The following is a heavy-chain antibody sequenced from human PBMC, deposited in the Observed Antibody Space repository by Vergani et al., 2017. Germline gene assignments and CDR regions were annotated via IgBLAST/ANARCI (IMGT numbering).Heavy chain of an antibody. J-gene: IGHJ2*01. D-gene: IGHD6-19*01. CDR2: IYYTGNT. Sequence: QVQLQESGPGLVKPSETLSLTCTVSGGSFTNYYWSWIRQPPGKGLEWGGHIYYTGNTNYNPSLESRVTISFDTSKNKFSLTVNSVTAADTAVYYCARDGDDSGWYRYFELWGDGSLVGVSS. CDR3: ARDGDDSGWYRYFEL. CDR1: GGSFTNYY. V-gene: IGHV4-59*01.